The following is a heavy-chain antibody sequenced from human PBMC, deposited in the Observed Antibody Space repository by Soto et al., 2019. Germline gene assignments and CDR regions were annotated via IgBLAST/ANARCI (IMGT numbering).Heavy chain of an antibody. D-gene: IGHD3-10*01. CDR3: ARVQSKVITLKGWFDP. V-gene: IGHV1-69*01. J-gene: IGHJ5*02. Sequence: QVQLVQSGAEVKKPGSSVKVSCKASGATFSGYAITGVRQAPGQGLDWMGGIIPIFGTANYAQKFQGRVTITADESTSTAYMELSSLRSEDTAVYYCARVQSKVITLKGWFDPWGQGTLVTVSS. CDR2: IIPIFGTA. CDR1: GATFSGYA.